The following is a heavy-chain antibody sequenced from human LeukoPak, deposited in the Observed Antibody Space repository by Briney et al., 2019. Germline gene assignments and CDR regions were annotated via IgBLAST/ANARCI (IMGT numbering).Heavy chain of an antibody. CDR2: ISSVSTYK. J-gene: IGHJ3*01. V-gene: IGHV3-21*01. CDR3: TRDRNDYGDPDAFDF. D-gene: IGHD4-17*01. CDR1: GFTFFHYA. Sequence: GGSLRLSCTASGFTFFHYAVNWVRQAPGKGLEWVSSISSVSTYKHYADSVKGRFAISRDNARDSLFLHMSSLEVVDTAVYYCTRDRNDYGDPDAFDFWGQGTMVTVSS.